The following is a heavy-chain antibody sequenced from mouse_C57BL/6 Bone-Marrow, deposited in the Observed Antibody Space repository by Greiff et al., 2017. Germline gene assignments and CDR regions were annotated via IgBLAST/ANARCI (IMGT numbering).Heavy chain of an antibody. CDR1: GYTFTSYG. Sequence: VQLQQSGAELARPGASVKLSCKASGYTFTSYGISWVKQRTGQGLEWIGEIYPRSGNTYYNKKFKGKATLTADKSSSTAYMELRSLTSEDSAVYFCARGGYPGWFAYWGQGTLVTVAA. CDR3: ARGGYPGWFAY. D-gene: IGHD5-1-1*01. V-gene: IGHV1-81*01. J-gene: IGHJ3*01. CDR2: IYPRSGNT.